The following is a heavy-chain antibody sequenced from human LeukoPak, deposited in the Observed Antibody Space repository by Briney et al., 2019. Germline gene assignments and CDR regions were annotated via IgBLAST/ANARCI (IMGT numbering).Heavy chain of an antibody. V-gene: IGHV4-61*02. CDR2: IYSNGDT. CDR3: ARTVLRWFDP. J-gene: IGHJ5*02. CDR1: NASISSGSYY. D-gene: IGHD4-17*01. Sequence: SETLSLTCTVSNASISSGSYYWNWIRQPAGKRLEWIGRIYSNGDTHYSPSLKSRVTMSIDTSKNQFSLRMNSVTAADTAVYYCARTVLRWFDPWGQGSLVTVSS.